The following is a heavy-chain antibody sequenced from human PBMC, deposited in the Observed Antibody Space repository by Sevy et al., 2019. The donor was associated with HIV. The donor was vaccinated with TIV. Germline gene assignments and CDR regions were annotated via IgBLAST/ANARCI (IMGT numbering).Heavy chain of an antibody. CDR3: ARGGPVQQQLDYFDY. D-gene: IGHD6-13*01. CDR2: IHYSGNS. CDR1: GGSISSYY. Sequence: SETLSLTCTVSGGSISSYYWNWIRQPPGKGLEYIGYIHYSGNSDYTPSLKSRVTISLDTSKNRFSLMLSSVTAADPAVYYCARGGPVQQQLDYFDYWGQGTLVTVSS. V-gene: IGHV4-59*01. J-gene: IGHJ4*02.